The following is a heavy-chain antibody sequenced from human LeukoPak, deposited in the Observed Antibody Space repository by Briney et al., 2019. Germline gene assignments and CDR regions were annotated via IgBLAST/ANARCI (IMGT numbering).Heavy chain of an antibody. D-gene: IGHD2-2*01. J-gene: IGHJ3*02. V-gene: IGHV1-69*13. CDR3: ARARKRSSTLSVAFDI. CDR2: IIPIFGTA. Sequence: ASVKVSCKASGGTFSSYAISWVRQAPGQGLEWMGGIIPIFGTANYAQKFQGRVTITADESTSTAYMELSSLRSEDTAVYYCARARKRSSTLSVAFDIWGQGTMVTVSS. CDR1: GGTFSSYA.